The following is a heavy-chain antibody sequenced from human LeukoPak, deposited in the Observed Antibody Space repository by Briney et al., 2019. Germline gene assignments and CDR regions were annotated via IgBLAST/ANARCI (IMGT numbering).Heavy chain of an antibody. J-gene: IGHJ4*02. CDR1: GFTFSSYG. CDR3: AKGDTTWELPHDY. V-gene: IGHV3-7*03. D-gene: IGHD1-26*01. Sequence: GGTLRLSCAASGFTFSSYGMSWVRQAPGKGLEWVANIKQDGSEKYYVDSVKGRFTISRDNAKNTLYLQMNSLRAEDTAVYYCAKGDTTWELPHDYWGQGTLVTVSS. CDR2: IKQDGSEK.